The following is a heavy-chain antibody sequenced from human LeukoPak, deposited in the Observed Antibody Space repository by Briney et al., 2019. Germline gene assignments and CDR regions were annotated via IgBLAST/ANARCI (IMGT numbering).Heavy chain of an antibody. Sequence: ASVKVSCKASGYTFTDYYMHWVRQAPGQGLEWMGWINPNNGGTKYAQNFRVRVTMTRDTSISTAYMEMSRLTSDAPAVYSCARLLGGFGEAEVDYWGQGTLVTVSA. J-gene: IGHJ4*02. CDR1: GYTFTDYY. V-gene: IGHV1-2*02. D-gene: IGHD3-10*01. CDR2: INPNNGGT. CDR3: ARLLGGFGEAEVDY.